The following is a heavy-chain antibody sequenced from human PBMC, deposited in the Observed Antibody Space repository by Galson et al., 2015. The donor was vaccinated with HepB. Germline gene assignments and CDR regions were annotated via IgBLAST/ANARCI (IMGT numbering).Heavy chain of an antibody. CDR2: ISSDGTIG. J-gene: IGHJ4*02. CDR1: GFSFSNYG. CDR3: AKDKPYSDSY. D-gene: IGHD6-13*01. Sequence: SLRLSCAASGFSFSNYGMHWVRQAPGKRLEWVAVISSDGTIGYYGDSVKGRFTISRDNSRNTLYLQMNSLRLEDTAVYYCAKDKPYSDSYWGQGTLVTVSS. V-gene: IGHV3-30*18.